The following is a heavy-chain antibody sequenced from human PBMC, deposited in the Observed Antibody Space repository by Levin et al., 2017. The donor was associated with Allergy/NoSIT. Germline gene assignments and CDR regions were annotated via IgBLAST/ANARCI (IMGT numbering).Heavy chain of an antibody. V-gene: IGHV4-39*01. CDR1: GGSISSSSYY. Sequence: PSETLSLTCTVSGGSISSSSYYWGWIRQPPGKGLEWIGSIYYSGSTYYNPSLTSRATISVATSKNQFSLKLSSVTAADTAVYDCAREYSSSWYGKYFDYWGQGTLVTVSS. CDR2: IYYSGST. J-gene: IGHJ4*02. CDR3: AREYSSSWYGKYFDY. D-gene: IGHD6-13*01.